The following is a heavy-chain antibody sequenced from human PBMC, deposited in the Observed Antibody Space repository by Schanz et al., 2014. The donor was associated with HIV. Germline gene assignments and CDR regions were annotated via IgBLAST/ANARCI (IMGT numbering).Heavy chain of an antibody. V-gene: IGHV1-69*06. CDR1: GGTFMTYA. CDR3: ARDFNIGDQYYFDH. CDR2: IIPVFGTR. J-gene: IGHJ4*02. D-gene: IGHD2-21*02. Sequence: QVQLIQSGPEVKQPGSSVKVSCKASGGTFMTYAISWVRQAPGQGLEWMGGIIPVFGTRNYAQRFQGRVTITADKSTSTAYMELSSLRSEDTAVYFCARDFNIGDQYYFDHWGQGTLVTVSS.